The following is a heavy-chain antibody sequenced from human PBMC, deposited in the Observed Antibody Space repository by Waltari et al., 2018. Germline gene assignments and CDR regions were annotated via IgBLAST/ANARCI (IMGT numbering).Heavy chain of an antibody. J-gene: IGHJ4*02. CDR2: IIPIFGTA. CDR3: ARDGVYDYGDYVLDY. D-gene: IGHD4-17*01. Sequence: VQLVPSGAQVKKPAYPVQVSLKASGGAFSRHRTSWVRQAPGQGLEWMGGIIPIFGTANYAQKFQGRVTITADESTSTAYMELSSLRSEDTAVFYCARDGVYDYGDYVLDYWGQGTLVTVSS. V-gene: IGHV1-69*12. CDR1: GGAFSRHR.